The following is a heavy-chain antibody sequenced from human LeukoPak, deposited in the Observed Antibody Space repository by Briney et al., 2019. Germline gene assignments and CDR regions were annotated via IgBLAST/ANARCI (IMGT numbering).Heavy chain of an antibody. CDR3: AKEGAYYYGSGTNYYMDV. Sequence: GGSLRLSCAASGFTFSSYGMSWVRQAPGKGLEWVSAISGSGGSTYYADSVKGRFTISRDNSKNTLYLQMNSLRAEDTAVYYCAKEGAYYYGSGTNYYMDVWGKGTTVTIFS. D-gene: IGHD3-10*01. J-gene: IGHJ6*03. CDR2: ISGSGGST. V-gene: IGHV3-23*01. CDR1: GFTFSSYG.